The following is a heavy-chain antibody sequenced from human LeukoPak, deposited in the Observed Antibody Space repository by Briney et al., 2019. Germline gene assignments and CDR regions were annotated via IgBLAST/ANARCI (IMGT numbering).Heavy chain of an antibody. CDR2: IYYSGST. CDR1: GGSISSGGYY. V-gene: IGHV4-31*03. D-gene: IGHD6-13*01. Sequence: SQTLSLTCTVSGGSISSGGYYWSWIRQHPGKGLEWIGYIYYSGSTYYNPSLQSRVTISVDTSKNQSSLKLSSVTAADTAVYYCARDESGSFSFDYWGQRTRLTVSS. CDR3: ARDESGSFSFDY. J-gene: IGHJ4*02.